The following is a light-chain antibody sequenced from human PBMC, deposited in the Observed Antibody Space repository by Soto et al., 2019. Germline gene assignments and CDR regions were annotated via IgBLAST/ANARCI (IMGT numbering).Light chain of an antibody. Sequence: QSALTQLASVSASPGQSITISCTGTSSDVGGYNSVSWYQQHPGKAPKLMIYEVNNRPSGVSNRFSGSKSGNTASLTISGLQAEDEADYYCSSYTSSSTQVFGTGTKVTVL. CDR3: SSYTSSSTQV. CDR2: EVN. J-gene: IGLJ1*01. V-gene: IGLV2-14*01. CDR1: SSDVGGYNS.